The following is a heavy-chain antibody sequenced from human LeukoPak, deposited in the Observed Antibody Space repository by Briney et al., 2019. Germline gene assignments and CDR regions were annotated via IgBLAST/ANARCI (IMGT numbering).Heavy chain of an antibody. D-gene: IGHD4-17*01. V-gene: IGHV4-59*01. J-gene: IGHJ4*02. CDR3: ARVATVTRRFDY. CDR1: GGSISSYY. CDR2: IYYSGST. Sequence: PSETLSLTCTVSGGSISSYYWSWIRQPPGKGLEWIGYIYYSGSTNYNPSLKSRVTISADTSKNQFSLKLSSVTAADTAVYYCARVATVTRRFDYWGQGTLVTVSS.